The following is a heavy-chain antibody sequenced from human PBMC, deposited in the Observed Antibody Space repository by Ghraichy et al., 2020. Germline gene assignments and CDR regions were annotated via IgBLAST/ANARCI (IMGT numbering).Heavy chain of an antibody. V-gene: IGHV3-53*01. J-gene: IGHJ4*02. CDR1: GFTVSSNY. D-gene: IGHD6-19*01. Sequence: GGSLRLSCAASGFTVSSNYMSWVRQAPGKGLEWVSVIYSGGSTYYADSVKGRFTISRDNSKNTLYLQMNSLRAEDTAVYYCAREVSSGLSRLYYFDYWGQGTLVTVSS. CDR2: IYSGGST. CDR3: AREVSSGLSRLYYFDY.